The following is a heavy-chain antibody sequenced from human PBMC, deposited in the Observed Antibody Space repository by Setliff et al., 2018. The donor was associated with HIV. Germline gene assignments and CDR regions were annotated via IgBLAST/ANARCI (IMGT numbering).Heavy chain of an antibody. J-gene: IGHJ4*02. D-gene: IGHD2-21*02. CDR2: IYYTGSA. V-gene: IGHV4-34*01. Sequence: SETLSLTCAVYGGSFSGDYWSWIRQPPGKGLEWIGDIYYTGSAYYNPSLKSRVNISVDKSKNQFSMKLRSVTAADTAVYYCARRRVVTPMEFDYWGQGILVTVSS. CDR3: ARRRVVTPMEFDY. CDR1: GGSFSGDY.